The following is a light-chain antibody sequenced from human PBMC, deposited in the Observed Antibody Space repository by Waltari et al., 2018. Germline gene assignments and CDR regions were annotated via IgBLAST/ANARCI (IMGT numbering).Light chain of an antibody. J-gene: IGKJ4*01. CDR1: QSVLYSSNNKNY. Sequence: DIVMTQSPSLLSVSLGERATINCKSSQSVLYSSNNKNYLAWYQQKPGQPPKLLMYWASTRESGVTDRFSGSGSGTDFTLTISSLQAEDVAVYFCQQYHSTPLTFGGGTKVEI. CDR3: QQYHSTPLT. V-gene: IGKV4-1*01. CDR2: WAS.